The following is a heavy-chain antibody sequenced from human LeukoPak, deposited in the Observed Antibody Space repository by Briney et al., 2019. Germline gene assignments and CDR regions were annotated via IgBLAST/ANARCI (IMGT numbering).Heavy chain of an antibody. J-gene: IGHJ4*02. CDR3: AREDYGDYVSYFDY. D-gene: IGHD4-17*01. Sequence: GGSLRLSCAASGFIVSSNHMSWVRQAPGKGLEWVSIIYSGGSTYYADSLKGRFTISRDNAKNSLYLQMNSLRAEDTAVCYCAREDYGDYVSYFDYWGQGALVTVSS. V-gene: IGHV3-53*01. CDR2: IYSGGST. CDR1: GFIVSSNH.